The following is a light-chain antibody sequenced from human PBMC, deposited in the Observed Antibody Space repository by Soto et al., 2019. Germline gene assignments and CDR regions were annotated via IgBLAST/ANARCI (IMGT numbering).Light chain of an antibody. V-gene: IGKV4-1*01. J-gene: IGKJ1*01. CDR2: WAS. CDR3: QQYYSTPQT. Sequence: DIVMTQSPDSLAVSLGERATINCKSSQSVLYSSNNKNYLAWYQQKPGQPPKLLMYWASTRESGVPDRFSGSGAGTEFTLTISSLQAEDVAVYYCQQYYSTPQTFGQGTKVEIK. CDR1: QSVLYSSNNKNY.